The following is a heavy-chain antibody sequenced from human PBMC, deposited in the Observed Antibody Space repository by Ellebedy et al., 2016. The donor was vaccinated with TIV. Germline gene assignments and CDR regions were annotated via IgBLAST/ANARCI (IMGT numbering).Heavy chain of an antibody. CDR1: GFTFSNYA. D-gene: IGHD6-6*01. CDR3: AKEGHEHSSSSYDY. Sequence: GESLKISXAASGFTFSNYAMTWVRQAPGKGLKWVSSISGSGGSTHYADSIKGRFTISRDNSRNTLYLELNSLRVEDTARYYCAKEGHEHSSSSYDYWGHGTLVTVSS. V-gene: IGHV3-23*01. CDR2: ISGSGGST. J-gene: IGHJ4*01.